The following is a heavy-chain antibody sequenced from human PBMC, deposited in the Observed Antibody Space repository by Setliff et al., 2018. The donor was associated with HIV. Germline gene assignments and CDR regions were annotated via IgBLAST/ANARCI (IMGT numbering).Heavy chain of an antibody. D-gene: IGHD6-13*01. CDR1: GGSFSDYY. CDR3: ARVFRPSSSWYYNYFDP. Sequence: SETLSLTCAVYGGSFSDYYWSWIRQPPGKGLEWIGEINHSGRTIQSPSLGSRVTISIDTSKNQFSLNLNSVTAADTAVYHCARVFRPSSSWYYNYFDPWGQGTLVTVSS. CDR2: INHSGRT. J-gene: IGHJ5*02. V-gene: IGHV4-34*01.